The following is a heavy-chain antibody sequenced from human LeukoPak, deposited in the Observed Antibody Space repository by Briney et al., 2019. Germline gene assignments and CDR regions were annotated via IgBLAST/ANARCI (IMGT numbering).Heavy chain of an antibody. J-gene: IGHJ3*01. CDR1: GFTFSSYG. D-gene: IGHD3-16*01. V-gene: IGHV3-48*01. CDR3: ALPLGEREFS. Sequence: GGSLRLSCAASGFTFSSYGMNWVRQPPGQGLEWISYISSTSDAIFYADSVKGRFAVSRDNAKNSLYLHMNDLRTEDMAVYYCALPLGEREFSWGQGTMVTVSS. CDR2: ISSTSDAI.